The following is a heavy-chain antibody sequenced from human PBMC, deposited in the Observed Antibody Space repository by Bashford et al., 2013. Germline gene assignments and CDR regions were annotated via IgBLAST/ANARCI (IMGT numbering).Heavy chain of an antibody. CDR1: GVSVDSSYY. CDR2: ISYYRGP. CDR3: AGDFNFYYAMEI. V-gene: IGHV4-39*02. Sequence: SETLSLTCIVSGVSVDSSYYWGWFRQSPGKGLEWIGHISYYRGPSYNPSLKSRVAISIDTSKNHFSLNLSSVTATDAGMYFCAGDFNFYYAMEIWGQGTTVTVSS. J-gene: IGHJ6*02.